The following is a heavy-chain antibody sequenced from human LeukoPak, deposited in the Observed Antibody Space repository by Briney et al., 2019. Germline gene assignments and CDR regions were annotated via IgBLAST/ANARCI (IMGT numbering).Heavy chain of an antibody. Sequence: WGSLRLSCVGCGLSIGNYAMTWVRQAPGKGLEWVSSITVNGGTTKYADSVRGRFTVSRDNSRNTVFLQMDSLRAEDTAVYYCAGRAARFFDYWGQGILVTVSS. V-gene: IGHV3-23*01. D-gene: IGHD6-25*01. CDR1: GLSIGNYA. CDR2: ITVNGGTT. J-gene: IGHJ4*02. CDR3: AGRAARFFDY.